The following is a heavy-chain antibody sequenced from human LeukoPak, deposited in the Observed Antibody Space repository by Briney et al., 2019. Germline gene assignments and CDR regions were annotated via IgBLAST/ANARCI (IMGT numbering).Heavy chain of an antibody. CDR1: GFTFSSFD. Sequence: PGGSLRLSCAASGFTFSSFDMNWVRQAPGKGLEWVSAISRNVGSTYYADSVKGRFTISRDNSKNTLFLQMNSLRAKDTALYNCATRDAYNYGRFDYWGQGTLVTVSS. CDR2: ISRNVGST. CDR3: ATRDAYNYGRFDY. J-gene: IGHJ4*02. D-gene: IGHD5-24*01. V-gene: IGHV3-23*01.